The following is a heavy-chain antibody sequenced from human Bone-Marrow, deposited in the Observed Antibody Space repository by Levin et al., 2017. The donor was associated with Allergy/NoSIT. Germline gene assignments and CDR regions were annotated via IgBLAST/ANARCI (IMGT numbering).Heavy chain of an antibody. CDR3: ARWRWLRAFDI. J-gene: IGHJ3*02. CDR1: GFTFSSYE. CDR2: ISSSGSTI. Sequence: GGSLRLSCAASGFTFSSYEMNWVRRAPGKGLEWVSYISSSGSTIYYADSVRGRFTISRDNAKNSLYLQMNSLRAEDTAVYYCARWRWLRAFDIWGQGTMVTVSS. V-gene: IGHV3-48*03. D-gene: IGHD5-24*01.